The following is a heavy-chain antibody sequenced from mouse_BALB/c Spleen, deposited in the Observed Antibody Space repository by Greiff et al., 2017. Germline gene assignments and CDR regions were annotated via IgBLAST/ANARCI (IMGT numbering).Heavy chain of an antibody. D-gene: IGHD1-1*01. Sequence: DVKLVESGGGLVQPGGSLKLSCAASGFTFSSYGMSWVRQTPDKRLELVATINSNGGSTYYPDSVKGRFTISRDNAKNTLYLQMSSLKSEDTAMYYCARDNYSWFAYWGQGTLVTVSA. CDR3: ARDNYSWFAY. CDR2: INSNGGST. V-gene: IGHV5-6-3*01. J-gene: IGHJ3*01. CDR1: GFTFSSYG.